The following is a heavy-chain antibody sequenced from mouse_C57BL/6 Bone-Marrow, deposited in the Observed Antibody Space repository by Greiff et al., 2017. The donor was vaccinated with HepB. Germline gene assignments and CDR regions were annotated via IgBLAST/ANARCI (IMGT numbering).Heavy chain of an antibody. CDR1: GFTFSDYG. CDR3: ARSDGYTGFAY. V-gene: IGHV5-17*01. Sequence: EVKLVESGGGLVKPGGSLKLSCAASGFTFSDYGMHWVRQAPEKGLEWVAYISSGSSTIYYADTVKGRFTISRDNAKNTLFLQMTSLRSEDTAMYYCARSDGYTGFAYWGQGTLVTVSA. J-gene: IGHJ3*01. D-gene: IGHD2-3*01. CDR2: ISSGSSTI.